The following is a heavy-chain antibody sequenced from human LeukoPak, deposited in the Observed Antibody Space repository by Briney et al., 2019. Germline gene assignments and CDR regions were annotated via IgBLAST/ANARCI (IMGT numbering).Heavy chain of an antibody. V-gene: IGHV4-39*07. J-gene: IGHJ4*02. D-gene: IGHD1-26*01. CDR1: GGSISNNNYH. Sequence: PLETLSLTCTVSGGSISNNNYHSAWIRQPPGKGLEWIGNIFSRGGTYYNPSLKSRVTISVDTSKNQFSLKLSSVTAADTAVYYCVRGGIVGTSTRIPLFDSWSQGTLVTVSS. CDR2: IFSRGGT. CDR3: VRGGIVGTSTRIPLFDS.